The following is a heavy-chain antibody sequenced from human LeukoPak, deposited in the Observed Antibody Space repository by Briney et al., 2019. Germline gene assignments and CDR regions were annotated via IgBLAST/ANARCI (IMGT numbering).Heavy chain of an antibody. CDR3: ARVADFWSGYYAPHFDY. D-gene: IGHD3-3*01. CDR2: IIPIFGTA. J-gene: IGHJ4*02. CDR1: GGTFSSYA. V-gene: IGHV1-69*01. Sequence: SVKVSCKASGGTFSSYAISWVRQAPGQGLEWMGGIIPIFGTANYAQKFQGRVTITADESTSTAYMELSSLRSEDTAVYYCARVADFWSGYYAPHFDYWGQGTLVTVSS.